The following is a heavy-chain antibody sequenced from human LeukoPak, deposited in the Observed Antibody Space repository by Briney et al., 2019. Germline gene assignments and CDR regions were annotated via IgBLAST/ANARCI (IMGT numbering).Heavy chain of an antibody. Sequence: ASVKASCKTSGYTFTGSYVHWVRQAPEPGRGWVGYINPKSGGTNTAQSSRGRVTMTRDTAITTAYLCLSGLRSDGTALYFCARETVYSGGWGAPNYWGQGTLVTASS. CDR3: ARETVYSGGWGAPNY. CDR2: INPKSGGT. J-gene: IGHJ4*02. V-gene: IGHV1-2*02. D-gene: IGHD6-19*01. CDR1: GYTFTGSY.